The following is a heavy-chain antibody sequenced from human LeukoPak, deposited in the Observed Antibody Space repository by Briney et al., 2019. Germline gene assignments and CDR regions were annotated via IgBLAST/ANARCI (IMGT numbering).Heavy chain of an antibody. D-gene: IGHD3-10*01. CDR3: AKDLYGSEST. J-gene: IGHJ4*02. Sequence: GGSLRLSCAASGFTFSNYGMSWLRQAPGKGLEWVSTVLSDGATHYADSVTGRFTVSRDNSKNILYLQMNSLRAEDTAIYYCAKDLYGSESTWGQGILVTVSS. CDR2: VLSDGAT. V-gene: IGHV3-23*01. CDR1: GFTFSNYG.